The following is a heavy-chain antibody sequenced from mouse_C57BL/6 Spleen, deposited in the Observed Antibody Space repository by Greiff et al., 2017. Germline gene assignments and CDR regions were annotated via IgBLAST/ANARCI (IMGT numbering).Heavy chain of an antibody. D-gene: IGHD2-4*01. CDR1: GYTFTDYY. Sequence: VQLQQSGPELVKPGASVKISCKASGYTFTDYYIDWVKQRPGQGLEWIGWIFPGSGSTYYNEKFKGKATLTVDKSSSTAYMLLSSLTSEDSAVYFCARKVYYDYDRYFDGWGTGTTVTVSS. CDR2: IFPGSGST. V-gene: IGHV1-75*01. J-gene: IGHJ1*03. CDR3: ARKVYYDYDRYFDG.